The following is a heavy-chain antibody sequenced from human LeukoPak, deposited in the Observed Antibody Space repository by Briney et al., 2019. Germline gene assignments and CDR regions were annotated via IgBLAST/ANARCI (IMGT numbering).Heavy chain of an antibody. V-gene: IGHV4-34*01. D-gene: IGHD4-17*01. J-gene: IGHJ4*02. CDR3: ARAAPEDGDLVDY. CDR1: GGSFSGYY. CDR2: INHSGST. Sequence: PSETLSLTCAVYGGSFSGYYWSWIRQPPGKGLEWIGEINHSGSTNYNPSLKSRVTMSVDTSKNQFSLKLSSVTAADTAVYYCARAAPEDGDLVDYWGQGTLVTVSS.